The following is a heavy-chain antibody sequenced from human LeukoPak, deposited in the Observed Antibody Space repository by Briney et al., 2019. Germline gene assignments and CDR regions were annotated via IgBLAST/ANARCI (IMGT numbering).Heavy chain of an antibody. D-gene: IGHD3-22*01. CDR1: GGTFSSYA. CDR3: ARGYYDSSGYWVPERNYYYYYGMDV. J-gene: IGHJ6*02. Sequence: SVTVSCTASGGTFSSYAISWVRQAPGQGLEWMGGIIPIFGTANYAQKFQGRVTITADESTSTAYMELSSLRSEDTAVYYCARGYYDSSGYWVPERNYYYYYGMDVWGQGTTVTVSS. V-gene: IGHV1-69*13. CDR2: IIPIFGTA.